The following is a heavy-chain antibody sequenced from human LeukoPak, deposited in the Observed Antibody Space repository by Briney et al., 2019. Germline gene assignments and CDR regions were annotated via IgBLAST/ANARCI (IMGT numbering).Heavy chain of an antibody. D-gene: IGHD6-13*01. CDR1: GFTFSSYA. J-gene: IGHJ6*02. Sequence: GGSLRLSCSASGFTFSSYAMHWVRQAPGKGLECVSAINSDGDRTYYVDSVKGRFTISRDNSKNTLYLQMNSLRAEDTAVYYCAREGYSSSWAWIYYYGMDVWGQGTTVTVSS. V-gene: IGHV3-64*04. CDR2: INSDGDRT. CDR3: AREGYSSSWAWIYYYGMDV.